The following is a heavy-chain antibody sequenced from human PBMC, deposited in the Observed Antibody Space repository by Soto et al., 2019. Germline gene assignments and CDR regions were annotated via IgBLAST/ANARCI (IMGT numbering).Heavy chain of an antibody. V-gene: IGHV1-8*01. D-gene: IGHD1-7*01. Sequence: QVQLVQSGAEVKKPGASVKVSCKASGYTFTSYDINWVRQATGQGLEWMGWMNPNSGNTGYAQKFQGRVTMTRNTSISIDYMELSSLRSEDTAVYYCGSGGVNWNYGVVRHYYGMDVWGQGTTVTVSS. J-gene: IGHJ6*02. CDR2: MNPNSGNT. CDR3: GSGGVNWNYGVVRHYYGMDV. CDR1: GYTFTSYD.